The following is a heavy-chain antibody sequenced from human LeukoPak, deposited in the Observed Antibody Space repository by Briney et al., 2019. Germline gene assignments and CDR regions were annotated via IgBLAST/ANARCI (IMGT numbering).Heavy chain of an antibody. CDR2: INPNSGGT. J-gene: IGHJ4*02. D-gene: IGHD6-19*01. Sequence: GASVKVSCKASGYTFTGYYMHWVRQAPGQGLEWMGWINPNSGGTNYAQKFQGRVTMTRDTSISTAYMELSRLRSDDTAVYYCARDSTGYSSGWHQTGFDYWGQGTLVTVSS. V-gene: IGHV1-2*02. CDR3: ARDSTGYSSGWHQTGFDY. CDR1: GYTFTGYY.